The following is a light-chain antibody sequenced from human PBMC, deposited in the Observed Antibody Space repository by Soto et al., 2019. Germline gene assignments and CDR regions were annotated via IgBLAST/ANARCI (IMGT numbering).Light chain of an antibody. J-gene: IGLJ1*01. Sequence: QSALTQPASVSGSPGQSVTISCSGSDIGNYNLVSWYQHLPGRAPKLLIFEVTMRPSGISDRFSGSKSASTASLTISGLQAEDEGDYYCASYAGSRTYVFGSGTKGTVL. CDR1: SDIGNYNL. V-gene: IGLV2-23*02. CDR2: EVT. CDR3: ASYAGSRTYV.